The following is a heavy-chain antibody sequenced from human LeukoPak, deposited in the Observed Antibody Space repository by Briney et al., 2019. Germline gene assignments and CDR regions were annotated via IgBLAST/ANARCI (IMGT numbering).Heavy chain of an antibody. J-gene: IGHJ4*02. CDR1: GFTFSSFS. Sequence: GGSLRLSCAASGFTFSSFSMDWVRQAPGKGLEWLSYISSTSSTMLYTDSVKGRFTISRDNAKNSLYLQMHSLRAEDTAVYYCARSRSGYQFDYRGQGTLVTVSS. CDR2: ISSTSSTM. V-gene: IGHV3-48*01. D-gene: IGHD2-2*01. CDR3: ARSRSGYQFDY.